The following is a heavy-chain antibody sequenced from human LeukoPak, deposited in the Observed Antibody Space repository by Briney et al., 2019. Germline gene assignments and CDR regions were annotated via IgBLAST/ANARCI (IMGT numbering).Heavy chain of an antibody. J-gene: IGHJ4*02. Sequence: GESPKISCKGSGYSFTSYWIGWVRQMPGKGLEWMGIIYPGDSDTRYSPSFQGQVTISADKSISTAYLQWSSLKASDTAMYYCARHEYQLLTTFDYWGQGTLVTVSS. CDR3: ARHEYQLLTTFDY. D-gene: IGHD2-2*01. CDR1: GYSFTSYW. V-gene: IGHV5-51*01. CDR2: IYPGDSDT.